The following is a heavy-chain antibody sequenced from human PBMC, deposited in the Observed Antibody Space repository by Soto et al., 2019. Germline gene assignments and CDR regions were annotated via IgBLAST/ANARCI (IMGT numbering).Heavy chain of an antibody. V-gene: IGHV3-30-3*02. J-gene: IGHJ5*02. D-gene: IGHD3-3*01. CDR1: GFTFSSYA. CDR3: AKDLPLWSGYSFSENH. Sequence: PGGSLRLSCAASGFTFSSYAMHWVRQAPGKGLEWVAVISYDGSNKYYADSVKGRFTISRDNSKNTLYLEMNSLRVEDTAVYYCAKDLPLWSGYSFSENHWGQGTLVTVSS. CDR2: ISYDGSNK.